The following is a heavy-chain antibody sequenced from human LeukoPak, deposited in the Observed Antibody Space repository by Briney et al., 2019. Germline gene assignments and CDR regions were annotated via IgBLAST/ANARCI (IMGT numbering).Heavy chain of an antibody. D-gene: IGHD3-22*01. V-gene: IGHV4-39*07. CDR1: GGSISSSGYY. CDR2: IYYSGST. J-gene: IGHJ4*02. Sequence: SETLSLTCTVSGGSISSSGYYWGWIRQPPGKGLEWIGSIYYSGSTYYNPSLKSRVTISVDTSKNQFSLKLSSVTAADTAVYYCARGGYYYDSSGPPDYWGQGTLVTVSS. CDR3: ARGGYYYDSSGPPDY.